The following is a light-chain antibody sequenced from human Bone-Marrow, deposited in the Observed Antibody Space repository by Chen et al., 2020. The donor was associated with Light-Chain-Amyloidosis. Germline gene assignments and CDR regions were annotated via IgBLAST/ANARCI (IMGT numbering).Light chain of an antibody. CDR1: QSITASY. CDR2: RPS. Sequence: EIVLTQSPGTLSLSPGERATLSCRASQSITASYFAWYQQKPGQAPRLLLFRPSNRATGIPDRFSGSGSGADFTLTISRLEPEDFAVYYGQHFVPSAPVTFGQGTRLEIK. J-gene: IGKJ5*01. CDR3: QHFVPSAPVT. V-gene: IGKV3-20*01.